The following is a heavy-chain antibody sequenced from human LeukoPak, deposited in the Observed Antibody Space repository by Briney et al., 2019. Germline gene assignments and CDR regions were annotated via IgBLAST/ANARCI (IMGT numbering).Heavy chain of an antibody. J-gene: IGHJ4*02. V-gene: IGHV3-23*01. D-gene: IGHD2-21*01. Sequence: PGGSLRLSCTASGFTFSSYAMSWPRQAPGKGLEWVSRISDSGGSTYYADSVKGRFTISRDNSKNTLYLQMNSLRAEDTAIYYCAPPYYFDYWGQGTLVTVSS. CDR3: APPYYFDY. CDR2: ISDSGGST. CDR1: GFTFSSYA.